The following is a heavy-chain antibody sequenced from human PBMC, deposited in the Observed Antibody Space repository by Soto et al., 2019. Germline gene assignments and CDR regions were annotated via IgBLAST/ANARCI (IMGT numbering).Heavy chain of an antibody. J-gene: IGHJ4*02. CDR2: FNFSERT. D-gene: IGHD6-13*01. V-gene: IGHV4-39*07. CDR3: ARDFKRYSSPPCPLEY. Sequence: KPSETLSLTCTVSNGSISSGPYSWGWIRQPPGEGLEWIGTFNFSERTYYNPSLESRFSISVDTSKNQFSLQVTSVTVADTAVYYCARDFKRYSSPPCPLEYWGLGTLVTVSS. CDR1: NGSISSGPYS.